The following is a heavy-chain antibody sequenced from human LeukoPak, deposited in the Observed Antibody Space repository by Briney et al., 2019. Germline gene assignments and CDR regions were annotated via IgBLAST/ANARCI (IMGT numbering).Heavy chain of an antibody. CDR1: GDSIKNSY. V-gene: IGHV4-59*08. J-gene: IGHJ4*02. D-gene: IGHD4-17*01. CDR3: ARSKYGELVDY. Sequence: SETLSLTCTVSGDSIKNSYWTWIRQPPGKGLEWIGNIFYTGSSNYNPSLESRVTISVDTSKKQCSLKLTSVTAAGTAVYYCARSKYGELVDYSGQGTLVTLSS. CDR2: IFYTGSS.